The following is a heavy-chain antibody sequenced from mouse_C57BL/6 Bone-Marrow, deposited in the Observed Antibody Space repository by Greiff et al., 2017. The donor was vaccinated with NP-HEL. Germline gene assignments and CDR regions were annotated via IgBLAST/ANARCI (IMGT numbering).Heavy chain of an antibody. J-gene: IGHJ2*01. D-gene: IGHD1-1*01. CDR3: ASHYYVSSPFDY. CDR2: IYPGGGYT. Sequence: QVQLQQSGAELVRPGTSVKMSCKASGYTFTNYWIGWAKQRPGHGLEWIGDIYPGGGYTNYNEKFKGKATLTAAKSSSTAYMQFSSLTSEDSAIYDCASHYYVSSPFDYWGQGTTLTVSS. CDR1: GYTFTNYW. V-gene: IGHV1-63*01.